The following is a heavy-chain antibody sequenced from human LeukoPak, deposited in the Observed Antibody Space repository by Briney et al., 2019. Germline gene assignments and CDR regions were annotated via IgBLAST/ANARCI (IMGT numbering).Heavy chain of an antibody. J-gene: IGHJ3*02. Sequence: GGSLRLSCAASGFTFSSYAMSWVRQAPGKGLEGVSFIDTSGSYIYDGDSLKGRVTICRDNAKTSLYLQMNGLRAEDTAVYYCARGRSITLLRGVAMSDGFDIWGQGAMVTVSS. CDR3: ARGRSITLLRGVAMSDGFDI. D-gene: IGHD3-10*01. V-gene: IGHV3-21*01. CDR1: GFTFSSYA. CDR2: IDTSGSYI.